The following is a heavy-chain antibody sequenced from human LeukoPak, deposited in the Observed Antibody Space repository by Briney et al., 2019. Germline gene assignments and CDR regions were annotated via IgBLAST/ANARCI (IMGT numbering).Heavy chain of an antibody. J-gene: IGHJ4*02. Sequence: PGGSLRLSCAASGFTFSSYSMNWVRQAPGKGLEWVPSISSSSSYIYYADSVKGRFTISRDNAKNSLYLQMNSLRAEDTAVYYCARVVTMVRGVTDTYYFDYWGQGTLVTVSS. CDR2: ISSSSSYI. V-gene: IGHV3-21*01. CDR3: ARVVTMVRGVTDTYYFDY. D-gene: IGHD3-10*01. CDR1: GFTFSSYS.